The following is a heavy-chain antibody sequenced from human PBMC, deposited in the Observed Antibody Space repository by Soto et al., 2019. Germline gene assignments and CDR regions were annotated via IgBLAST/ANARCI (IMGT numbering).Heavy chain of an antibody. CDR1: GYTFTSYD. CDR3: ARARSSWYYFDY. CDR2: MNPNNGNT. D-gene: IGHD6-13*01. Sequence: ASVKVSCKASGYTFTSYDINWVRQATGQGLEWMGWMNPNNGNTGYAQKFQGRVTMTRDTSMSTAYMELSSLRSDDTAVYYCARARSSWYYFDYWGQGTLVTVSS. J-gene: IGHJ4*02. V-gene: IGHV1-8*01.